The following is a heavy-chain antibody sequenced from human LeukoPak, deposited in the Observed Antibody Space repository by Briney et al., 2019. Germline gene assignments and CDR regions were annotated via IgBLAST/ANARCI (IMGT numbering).Heavy chain of an antibody. D-gene: IGHD6-13*01. V-gene: IGHV4-34*01. Sequence: SETLSLTCAVYGGSFSGYYWSWIRQPPGKGLEWIGEINHSGSTNYNPSLKSRVTISVDTSKNQFSLKLSSVTAADTAVYYCARERGQLAKVHYYMDVWGKGTTVTVSS. J-gene: IGHJ6*03. CDR3: ARERGQLAKVHYYMDV. CDR2: INHSGST. CDR1: GGSFSGYY.